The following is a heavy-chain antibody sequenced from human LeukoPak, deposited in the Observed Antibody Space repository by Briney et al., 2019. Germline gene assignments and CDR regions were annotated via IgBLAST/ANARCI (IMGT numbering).Heavy chain of an antibody. CDR2: IKQDGSEK. D-gene: IGHD3-10*01. CDR1: AFTFSSYW. Sequence: GGSLRLSCAASAFTFSSYWMHWVRQAPGKGLEWVANIKQDGSEKYYVDSVKGRFTISRDNAKNSLYLQMNSLRAEDTAVYYCARDGYGSDYWGQGTLVTVSS. J-gene: IGHJ4*02. V-gene: IGHV3-7*01. CDR3: ARDGYGSDY.